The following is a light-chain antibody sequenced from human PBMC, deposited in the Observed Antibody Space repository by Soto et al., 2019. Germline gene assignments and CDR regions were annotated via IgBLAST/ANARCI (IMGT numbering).Light chain of an antibody. CDR3: CSYAGTYTQWV. V-gene: IGLV2-11*01. J-gene: IGLJ3*02. CDR2: DVS. Sequence: QSALTQPRSVSGSPGQSVTISCTGTSSDVGGYNYVSWYQQHPGKAPKLVIYDVSKRPSGVPDRFSGSKSGNTASLTVSGLQAEDEAEYSCCSYAGTYTQWVFGGGTKLTVL. CDR1: SSDVGGYNY.